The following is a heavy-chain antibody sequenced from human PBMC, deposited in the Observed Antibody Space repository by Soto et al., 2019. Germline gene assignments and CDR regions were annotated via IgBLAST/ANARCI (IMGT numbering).Heavy chain of an antibody. Sequence: ASVKVSCKASGGTFSSYVITWVRQAPGRGLEWMGGIIPIFGTANYAQKFQGRVTITADESTRAAYMELSSLGSEDTAVYYCAKSIGGYDYDRYYYYYMDVWGKGTTVTVSS. CDR3: AKSIGGYDYDRYYYYYMDV. V-gene: IGHV1-69*13. J-gene: IGHJ6*03. CDR2: IIPIFGTA. D-gene: IGHD5-12*01. CDR1: GGTFSSYV.